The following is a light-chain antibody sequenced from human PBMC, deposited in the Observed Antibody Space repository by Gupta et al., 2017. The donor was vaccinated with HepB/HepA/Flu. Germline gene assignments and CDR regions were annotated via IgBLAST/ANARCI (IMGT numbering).Light chain of an antibody. CDR3: GTWDSSLSAGGV. V-gene: IGLV1-51*01. J-gene: IGLJ1*01. CDR2: DNN. CDR1: SSNIGNNY. Sequence: QSVLTQPPPASAAPGQTVPISCSGSSSNIGNNYVSWYQQLPGTAPKLLIYDNNKRPSGIPDRFSGSKSGTSATLGITGRQTGDEADYYCGTWDSSLSAGGVFGTGTKVTVL.